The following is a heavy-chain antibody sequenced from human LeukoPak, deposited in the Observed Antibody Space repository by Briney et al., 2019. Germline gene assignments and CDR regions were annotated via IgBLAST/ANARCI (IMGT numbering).Heavy chain of an antibody. Sequence: GGSLRLSCAASGFSFSSYWMSWVHQAPGKGLEWVANIKEDGSEKNYVDSVKGRFTISRDNAKNSLYLQMNSLRAEDTAVYYCARKDSSPRTFDYWGQGTLVTVSS. V-gene: IGHV3-7*01. CDR1: GFSFSSYW. CDR2: IKEDGSEK. J-gene: IGHJ4*02. D-gene: IGHD3-22*01. CDR3: ARKDSSPRTFDY.